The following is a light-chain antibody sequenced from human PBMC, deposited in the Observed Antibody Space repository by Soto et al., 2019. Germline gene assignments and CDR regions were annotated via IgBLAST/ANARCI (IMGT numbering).Light chain of an antibody. V-gene: IGLV2-11*01. CDR2: DVS. J-gene: IGLJ1*01. CDR3: CSYAGSYTFV. CDR1: SSDVGGYDF. Sequence: QSVLTQPRSVSGSPGQSVTISCTGTSSDVGGYDFVSWFQHHPGKPPKLIMYDVSKRPSGVPDRFSGSKSGNTASLTISGLQAEDEPDYYCCSYAGSYTFVFGTGTKVPVL.